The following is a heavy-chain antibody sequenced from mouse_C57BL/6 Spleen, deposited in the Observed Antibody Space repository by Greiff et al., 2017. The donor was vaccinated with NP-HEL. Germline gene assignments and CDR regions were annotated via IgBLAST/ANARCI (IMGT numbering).Heavy chain of an antibody. Sequence: EVKLVESEGGLVQPGSSMKLSCTASGFTFSDYYMAWVRQVPEKGLEWVANINYDGSSTYYLDSLKSRFIISRDNAKNILYLQMSSLKSEDTATYYCASIYYSNYGYAMDYWGQGTSVTVSS. V-gene: IGHV5-16*01. D-gene: IGHD2-5*01. CDR1: GFTFSDYY. CDR3: ASIYYSNYGYAMDY. J-gene: IGHJ4*01. CDR2: INYDGSST.